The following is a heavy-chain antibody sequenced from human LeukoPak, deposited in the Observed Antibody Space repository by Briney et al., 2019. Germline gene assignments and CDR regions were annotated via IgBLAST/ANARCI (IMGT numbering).Heavy chain of an antibody. CDR2: IIPIFGTA. CDR1: GGTFISYA. Sequence: SVKVSCKASGGTFISYAISWVRQAPGQGLEWMGGIIPIFGTANYAQKFQGRVTITADESTSTAYMELSSLRSEDTAVYYCASSDYGDLYYFDYWGQGTLVAVSS. D-gene: IGHD4-17*01. J-gene: IGHJ4*02. CDR3: ASSDYGDLYYFDY. V-gene: IGHV1-69*13.